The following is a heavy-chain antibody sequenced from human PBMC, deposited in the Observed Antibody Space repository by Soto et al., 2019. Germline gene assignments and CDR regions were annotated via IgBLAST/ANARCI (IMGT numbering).Heavy chain of an antibody. D-gene: IGHD5-18*01. CDR1: GFTFSSYG. Sequence: GGSLRLSCAASGFTFSSYGMHWVRQAPGKGLEWVAVISYDGSNKYYADSVKGRFTISRDNSKNTLYLQMNSLRAEDTAGYYCAKDQSPRVDTAMAGIDYWGQGTLVTVSS. V-gene: IGHV3-30*18. CDR3: AKDQSPRVDTAMAGIDY. CDR2: ISYDGSNK. J-gene: IGHJ4*02.